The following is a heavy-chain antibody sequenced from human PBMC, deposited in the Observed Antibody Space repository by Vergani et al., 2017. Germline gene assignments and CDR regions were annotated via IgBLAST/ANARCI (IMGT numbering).Heavy chain of an antibody. CDR3: ARAQIAAAASWGGSMDV. D-gene: IGHD6-13*01. V-gene: IGHV4-59*12. Sequence: QVQLQESGPGLVKPSETLSLTCTVSGGSISSYYWSWIRQPPGKGLEWIGYIYYSGSTTYNPSLKSRVTISVDTSKNQFSLKLSSVTAADTAVYYCARAQIAAAASWGGSMDVWGKGTTVTVSS. CDR2: IYYSGST. J-gene: IGHJ6*03. CDR1: GGSISSYY.